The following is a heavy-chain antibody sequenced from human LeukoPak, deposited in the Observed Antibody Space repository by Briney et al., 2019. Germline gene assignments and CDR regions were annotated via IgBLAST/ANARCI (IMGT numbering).Heavy chain of an antibody. D-gene: IGHD2-21*01. V-gene: IGHV4-39*01. Sequence: PSETLSLTCGVSGGSSSARSSTWIWVRQPPGKGLEWIGSVYYTGSIRYNTSLKSRVTISVDMSKNYLFLTLSSVTAADTAFYHCARRDYRAWFDPWGQGILVTVSP. CDR1: GGSSSARSST. CDR3: ARRDYRAWFDP. J-gene: IGHJ5*02. CDR2: VYYTGSI.